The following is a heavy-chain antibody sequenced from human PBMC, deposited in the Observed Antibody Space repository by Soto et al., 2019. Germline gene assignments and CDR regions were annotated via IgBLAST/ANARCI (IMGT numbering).Heavy chain of an antibody. Sequence: PSETLSLTCAVYGGSFSGYYWSWIRQPPGKGLEWIGEINHSGSTNYNPSLKSRVTISVDTSKNQFSLKLSSVTAADTAVYYCGSLAIVATITNYYYYYMDVWGKGTTVTVSS. D-gene: IGHD5-12*01. CDR3: GSLAIVATITNYYYYYMDV. J-gene: IGHJ6*03. CDR1: GGSFSGYY. CDR2: INHSGST. V-gene: IGHV4-34*01.